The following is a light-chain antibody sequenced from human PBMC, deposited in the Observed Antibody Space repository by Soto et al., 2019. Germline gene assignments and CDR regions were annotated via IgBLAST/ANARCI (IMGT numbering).Light chain of an antibody. CDR1: ESLRRNF. CDR2: AAS. CDR3: QQYDIAPKT. V-gene: IGKV3-20*01. Sequence: EIVLTQSPGTLSLSPGERATLSCRASESLRRNFLAWYQQKPGQAPSLLIYAASSRATGIPDRFSGSGSGTEFTLSISRLEPEDFAMYYCQQYDIAPKTFGEGTKVEIK. J-gene: IGKJ1*01.